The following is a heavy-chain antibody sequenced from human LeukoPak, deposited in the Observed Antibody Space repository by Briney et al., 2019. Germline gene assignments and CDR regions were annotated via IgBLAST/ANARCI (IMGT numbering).Heavy chain of an antibody. V-gene: IGHV3-53*01. Sequence: GGSLRLSCAASGFTFSSYSMNWVRQAPGKGLEWVSFIYSAGSIYYSDSVKGRFTISIDNSKNTLYLQMNSLRAEDTAVYYCARRAGAYTHPYDYWGQGTLVTVSS. CDR2: IYSAGSI. J-gene: IGHJ4*02. CDR3: ARRAGAYTHPYDY. CDR1: GFTFSSYS. D-gene: IGHD3-16*01.